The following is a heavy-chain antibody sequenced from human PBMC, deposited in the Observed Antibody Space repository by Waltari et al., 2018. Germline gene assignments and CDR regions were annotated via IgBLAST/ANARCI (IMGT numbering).Heavy chain of an antibody. J-gene: IGHJ6*02. Sequence: QVQLQESGPGLAKASQTLSLTCDVPGGSISNLNFYWSWIRQPAGKGLEWIGRIYRSGVTDYNPALRGRATMFLDMSKNQFSLTVDSLIAADTAGYYCAVSPDTATSRAAFHFWGPGTTVSVSS. CDR2: IYRSGVT. V-gene: IGHV4-61*02. CDR3: AVSPDTATSRAAFHF. D-gene: IGHD5-18*01. CDR1: GGSISNLNFY.